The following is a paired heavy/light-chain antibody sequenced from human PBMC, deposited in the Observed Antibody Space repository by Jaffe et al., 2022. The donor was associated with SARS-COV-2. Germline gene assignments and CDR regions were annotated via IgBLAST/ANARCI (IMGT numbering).Light chain of an antibody. CDR1: NIGSKS. CDR2: DDS. V-gene: IGLV3-21*02. Sequence: SYVLTQPPSVSVAPGQTARITCGGNNIGSKSVHWYQQKPGQAPVLVVYDDSDRPSGIPERFSGSNSGNTATLTISRVEAGDEADYYCQVWDSSSDHYVFGTGTKVTVL. J-gene: IGLJ1*01. CDR3: QVWDSSSDHYV.
Heavy chain of an antibody. V-gene: IGHV1-69*08. CDR1: GGTFSSYT. CDR2: IIPILGIA. J-gene: IGHJ5*02. Sequence: QVQLVQSGAEVKKPGSSVKVSCKASGGTFSSYTISWVRQAPGQGLEWMGRIIPILGIANYAQKFQGRVTITADKSTSTAYMELSSLRSEDTAVYYCARDKGRDIVLMVYAPPLYGNWFDPWGQGTLVTVSS. CDR3: ARDKGRDIVLMVYAPPLYGNWFDP. D-gene: IGHD2-8*01.